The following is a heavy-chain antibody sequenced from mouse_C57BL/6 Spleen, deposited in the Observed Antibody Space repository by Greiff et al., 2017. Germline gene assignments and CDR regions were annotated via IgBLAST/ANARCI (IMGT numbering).Heavy chain of an antibody. CDR2: ISDGGSYT. V-gene: IGHV5-4*01. D-gene: IGHD2-4*01. Sequence: EVMLVESGGGLVKPGGSLKLSCAASGFTFSSYAMSWVRQTPEKRLEWVATISDGGSYTYYPDNVKGRFTISRDNAKNNLYLQMSHLKSEDTAMYYCARESTMSSDYFDYWGQGTTLTVSS. CDR1: GFTFSSYA. CDR3: ARESTMSSDYFDY. J-gene: IGHJ2*01.